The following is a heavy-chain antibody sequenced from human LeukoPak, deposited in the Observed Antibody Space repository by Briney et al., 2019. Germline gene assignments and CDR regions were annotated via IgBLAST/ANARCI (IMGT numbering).Heavy chain of an antibody. Sequence: LRLSCAASGFTFSSYGMHWVRQAPGKGLEWVAVIWYDGSNKYYADSVKGRFTISRDNSKNTLYLQMNSLRAEDTAVYYCAREWGRYSYGLLIGMDVWGQGTTVTVSS. CDR1: GFTFSSYG. V-gene: IGHV3-33*01. J-gene: IGHJ6*02. CDR2: IWYDGSNK. D-gene: IGHD5-18*01. CDR3: AREWGRYSYGLLIGMDV.